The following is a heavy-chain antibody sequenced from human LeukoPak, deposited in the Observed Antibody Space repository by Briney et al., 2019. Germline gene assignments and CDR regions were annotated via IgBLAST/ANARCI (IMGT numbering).Heavy chain of an antibody. V-gene: IGHV3-9*01. CDR3: AKDMGGSGFFDY. D-gene: IGHD3-10*01. J-gene: IGHJ4*02. Sequence: GRSLRLSCAASGFTFDDYAMHWVRQAPGKGLEWVSGISWNSGSIGYADSVKGRFTISRDNAKNSQYLQMNSLRAEDTALYYCAKDMGGSGFFDYWGQGTLVTVSS. CDR1: GFTFDDYA. CDR2: ISWNSGSI.